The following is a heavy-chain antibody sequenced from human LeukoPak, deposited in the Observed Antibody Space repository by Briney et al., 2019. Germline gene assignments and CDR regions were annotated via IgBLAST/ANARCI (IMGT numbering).Heavy chain of an antibody. CDR1: GYSFTRYA. J-gene: IGHJ4*02. CDR3: ARDPSNNVGRKVYFDY. CDR2: ISTYDHTT. V-gene: IGHV1-18*01. D-gene: IGHD1-14*01. Sequence: PLASVKVSCKTSGYSFTRYAISWMRQAPGQGLEWMGWISTYDHTTKYPQKVQGRVTMTAETSTTTAYMELRGLTSDDTAVYFCARDPSNNVGRKVYFDYWGQGTPITVSS.